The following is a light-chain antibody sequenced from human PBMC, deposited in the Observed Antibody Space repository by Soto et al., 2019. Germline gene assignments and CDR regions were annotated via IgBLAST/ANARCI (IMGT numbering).Light chain of an antibody. Sequence: QSALTQPPSASGSPGQSVTISCTGTSSDVGGYNYVSWYQQHPGKAPKLMIYEVSKRPSGVPDRFSGSRSGNTASLTVSGFQAEDEADYYCCSYAGSNNFVFGGGTKLTVL. V-gene: IGLV2-8*01. CDR2: EVS. CDR3: CSYAGSNNFV. J-gene: IGLJ2*01. CDR1: SSDVGGYNY.